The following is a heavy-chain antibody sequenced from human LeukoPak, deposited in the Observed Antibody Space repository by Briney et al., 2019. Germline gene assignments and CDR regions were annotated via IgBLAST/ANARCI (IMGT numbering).Heavy chain of an antibody. V-gene: IGHV1-8*01. J-gene: IGHJ4*02. CDR1: GYTFTSYD. D-gene: IGHD6-19*01. CDR3: ARGNPSSDYFDY. CDR2: MNPNSGNT. Sequence: ASVKVSCRASGYTFTSYDINWVRQATGQGLEWMGWMNPNSGNTGYAQKFQGRVTMTRNTSISTAYMELSSLGSEDTAVYYCARGNPSSDYFDYWGQGTLVTVSS.